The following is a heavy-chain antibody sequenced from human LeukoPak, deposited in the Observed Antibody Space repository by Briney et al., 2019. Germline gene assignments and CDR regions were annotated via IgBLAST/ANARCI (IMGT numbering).Heavy chain of an antibody. Sequence: SETLSLTCAVYGGSFSGYYWSWIRQPPGKGLEWIGEINHSGSTNYNPSLKSRVTISVDTSKNQFSLKLSSVTAADTAVYYCASVGTSYSYGSGGSDYWGQGALVTVSS. D-gene: IGHD3-10*01. J-gene: IGHJ4*02. V-gene: IGHV4-34*01. CDR3: ASVGTSYSYGSGGSDY. CDR1: GGSFSGYY. CDR2: INHSGST.